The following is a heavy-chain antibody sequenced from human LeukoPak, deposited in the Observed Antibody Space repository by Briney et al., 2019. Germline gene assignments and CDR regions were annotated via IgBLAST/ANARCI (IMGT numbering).Heavy chain of an antibody. CDR2: IYYSGST. CDR1: GGSISSSSYY. J-gene: IGHJ4*02. Sequence: SETLSLTCTVSGGSISSSSYYWGWIRQPPGKVLEWIGSIYYSGSTYYNPSLKSRVTISVDTSKNQFSLKLSSVTAADTAVYYCARHPRCCGGSCYFAFVDWGQGTLVTVSS. CDR3: ARHPRCCGGSCYFAFVD. V-gene: IGHV4-39*07. D-gene: IGHD2-15*01.